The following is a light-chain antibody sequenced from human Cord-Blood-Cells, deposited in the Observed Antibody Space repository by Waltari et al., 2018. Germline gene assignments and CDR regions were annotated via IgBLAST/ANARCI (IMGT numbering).Light chain of an antibody. V-gene: IGKV1-39*01. CDR2: AAS. CDR1: QSISSY. Sequence: DIQMTQSPSSLSASVGVRVTITCRASQSISSYLNWYQQKPGKAPKLLIYAASSLQSGGPSRFSGSGSGTDFTLTISSLQPEDFATYYCQQSYSTLRTFGQGTKVEIK. J-gene: IGKJ1*01. CDR3: QQSYSTLRT.